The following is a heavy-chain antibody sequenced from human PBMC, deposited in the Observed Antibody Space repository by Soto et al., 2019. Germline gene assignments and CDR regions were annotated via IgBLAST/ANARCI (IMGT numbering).Heavy chain of an antibody. V-gene: IGHV3-23*01. CDR1: GCTFSSYG. CDR3: AKSRVFIGAIVTLLDS. CDR2: ISNNGDTA. D-gene: IGHD3-16*02. Sequence: PGGSLRLSCATSGCTFSSYGMVWVRQAAEKGLEWVASISNNGDTAYYADSVKGRFTISRGNSENTLYLQMNGLRADDTALYFCAKSRVFIGAIVTLLDSWGQGTQVTVSS. J-gene: IGHJ4*02.